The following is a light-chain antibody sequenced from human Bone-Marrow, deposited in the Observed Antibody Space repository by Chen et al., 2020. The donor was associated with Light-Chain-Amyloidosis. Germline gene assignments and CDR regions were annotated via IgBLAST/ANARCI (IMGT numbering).Light chain of an antibody. CDR1: SGALGGYDF. Sequence: QSALTQPPSASASLGQSVTISCAGTSGALGGYDFVSWYQQHPGKAPKLLIHEGTKRPSGVPSRFSGSKSANTASLTVSGLQAEDEADYYCCSFAGNDDWVFGGGTKLTVL. V-gene: IGLV2-8*01. J-gene: IGLJ3*02. CDR3: CSFAGNDDWV. CDR2: EGT.